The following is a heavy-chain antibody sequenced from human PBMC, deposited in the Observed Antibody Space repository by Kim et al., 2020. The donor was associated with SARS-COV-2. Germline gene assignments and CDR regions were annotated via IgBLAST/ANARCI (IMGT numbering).Heavy chain of an antibody. D-gene: IGHD1-26*01. CDR3: ARGTGGSGSYFDY. J-gene: IGHJ4*02. Sequence: GGSLRLSCAASGFTFSSYTMNWVRQAPGKGLEWVSSISSSSSYIYYADSLKGRFTISRDNAKNSLYLQMNSLRADDTAVYYCARGTGGSGSYFDYWGQGTLVTVSS. CDR2: ISSSSSYI. CDR1: GFTFSSYT. V-gene: IGHV3-21*01.